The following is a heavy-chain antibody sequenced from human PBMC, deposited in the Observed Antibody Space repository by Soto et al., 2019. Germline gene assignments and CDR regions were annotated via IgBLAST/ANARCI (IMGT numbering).Heavy chain of an antibody. CDR2: ISYDGSNK. CDR1: GFTFSSYG. J-gene: IGHJ4*02. CDR3: AKDALSRGLPLDY. V-gene: IGHV3-30*18. Sequence: QVQLVESGGGVVQPGRSLRLSCAASGFTFSSYGMHWVRQAPGKGLEWVAVISYDGSNKYYADSVKGRFTISRDNSKNTLYLQMNSLRAEDTAVYYCAKDALSRGLPLDYWGQGTLVTVSS. D-gene: IGHD4-17*01.